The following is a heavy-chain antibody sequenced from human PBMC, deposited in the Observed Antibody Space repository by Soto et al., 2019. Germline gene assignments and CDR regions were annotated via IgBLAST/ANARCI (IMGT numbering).Heavy chain of an antibody. D-gene: IGHD5-12*01. CDR1: GFTFSSYW. CDR3: ARDSSGYDSYFQH. J-gene: IGHJ1*01. CDR2: IKQDGSEK. Sequence: GGSLRLSCAASGFTFSSYWMSWVRQAPGKGLEWVANIKQDGSEKYYVDSVKGRFTISRDNAKNSLYLQMNSLRAEDTAVYYCARDSSGYDSYFQHRGQGTLVTVSS. V-gene: IGHV3-7*01.